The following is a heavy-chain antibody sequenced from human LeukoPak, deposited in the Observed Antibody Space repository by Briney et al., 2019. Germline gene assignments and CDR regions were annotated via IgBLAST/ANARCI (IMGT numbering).Heavy chain of an antibody. D-gene: IGHD3-10*01. Sequence: PSETLSLTCTVYVGSFSGYYWSWIRQPPGKGLEWIGEINHSGSTNYNSSLKSQVTISVDPSKNHFSLKLSSVTAADTAVYYCARGYYGSGSHCCHMDVWGKGTTITVS. V-gene: IGHV4-34*01. CDR1: VGSFSGYY. J-gene: IGHJ6*03. CDR2: INHSGST. CDR3: ARGYYGSGSHCCHMDV.